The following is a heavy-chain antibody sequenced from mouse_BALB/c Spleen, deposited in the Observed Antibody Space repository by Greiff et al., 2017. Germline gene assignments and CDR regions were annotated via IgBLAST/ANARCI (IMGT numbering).Heavy chain of an antibody. CDR3: ARYRYDVGYFDY. CDR2: ISSGSSTI. CDR1: GFTFSSFG. D-gene: IGHD2-14*01. V-gene: IGHV5-17*02. J-gene: IGHJ2*01. Sequence: DVQLVESGGGLVQPGGSRKLSCAASGFTFSSFGMHWVRQAPEKGLEWVAYISSGSSTIYYADTVKGRFTISRDNPKNTLFLQMTSLRSEDTAMYYCARYRYDVGYFDYWGQGTTLTVSS.